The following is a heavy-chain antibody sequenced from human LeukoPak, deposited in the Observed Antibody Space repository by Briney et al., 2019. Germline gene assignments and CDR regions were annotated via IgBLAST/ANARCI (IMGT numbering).Heavy chain of an antibody. CDR2: IFPSGGEI. J-gene: IGHJ4*02. CDR3: ASRGWPTAFDY. CDR1: GFTFSTFA. Sequence: PGGSLRLSCAASGFTFSTFAMIWVRQPPGKGLEWVSSIFPSGGEIHYADSVRGRFTISRDNSKSTLSLQMNSLRAEDTAVYYCASRGWPTAFDYWGQGTLLTVSS. D-gene: IGHD5-24*01. V-gene: IGHV3-23*01.